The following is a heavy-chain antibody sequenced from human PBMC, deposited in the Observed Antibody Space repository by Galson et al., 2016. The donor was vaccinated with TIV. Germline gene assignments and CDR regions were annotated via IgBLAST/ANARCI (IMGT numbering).Heavy chain of an antibody. J-gene: IGHJ4*02. D-gene: IGHD2-15*01. Sequence: SLRLSCAASGFTLSNYWMSWVRQAPGKGLEWVANIKEDGSEKYAVDSVQGRFTISRDNAKNTLYLQMNNLRVDDTAVYYCARDKARCSGDSCYLGSSFDYWGRGILVTVSS. CDR3: ARDKARCSGDSCYLGSSFDY. V-gene: IGHV3-7*01. CDR1: GFTLSNYW. CDR2: IKEDGSEK.